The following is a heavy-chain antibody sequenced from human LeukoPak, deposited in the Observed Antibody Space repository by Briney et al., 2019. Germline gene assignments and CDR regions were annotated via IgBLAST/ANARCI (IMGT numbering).Heavy chain of an antibody. J-gene: IGHJ4*02. Sequence: SQTLSLTCAISGDSVSSNSAAWNWIRQSPSRGLEWLGRTYYRSKWYYDYAASVKSRITISPDTSKNQFSLQLNSVTPEDTAVYYCARQPRSGYYLYYFDYWGQGTLVTVSS. D-gene: IGHD3-22*01. CDR3: ARQPRSGYYLYYFDY. CDR2: TYYRSKWYY. CDR1: GDSVSSNSAA. V-gene: IGHV6-1*01.